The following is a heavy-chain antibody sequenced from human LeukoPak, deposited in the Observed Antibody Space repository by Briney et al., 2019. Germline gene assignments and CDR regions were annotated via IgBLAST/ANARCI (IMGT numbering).Heavy chain of an antibody. CDR1: GFTFSSCG. V-gene: IGHV3-33*01. D-gene: IGHD6-19*01. CDR3: ATTGYSSGWYFDY. CDR2: IWYDGSNK. Sequence: PGGSLRLSCAASGFTFSSCGMHWVRQAPGKGLEWVAVIWYDGSNKYYADSVKGRFTISRDNSKNTLYLQMNSLRAEDTAVYYCATTGYSSGWYFDYWGQGTLATVSS. J-gene: IGHJ4*02.